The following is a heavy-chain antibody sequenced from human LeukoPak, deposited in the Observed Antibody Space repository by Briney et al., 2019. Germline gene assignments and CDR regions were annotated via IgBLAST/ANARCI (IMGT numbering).Heavy chain of an antibody. V-gene: IGHV4-4*01. CDR2: IYHSGNT. Sequence: GSLRLSCVVSGFTFSSYWMSWVRQSPGKGLEWIGEIYHSGNTNYNPSLKSRAAISLDKSSNQFSLRLTSVTAADTAMYFCAREEMPGKFDYWGQGTLVTVSS. CDR3: AREEMPGKFDY. CDR1: GFTFSSYW. J-gene: IGHJ4*02. D-gene: IGHD1-26*01.